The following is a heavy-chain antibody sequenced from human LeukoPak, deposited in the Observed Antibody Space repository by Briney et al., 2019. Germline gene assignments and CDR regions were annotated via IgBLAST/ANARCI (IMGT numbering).Heavy chain of an antibody. CDR3: ARQLYDSSGYPFDY. D-gene: IGHD3-22*01. J-gene: IGHJ4*02. CDR2: IYHSGST. CDR1: GASITTYY. Sequence: SETLSLTCTVSGASITTYYWSWIRQPPGKGLEWIGYIYHSGSTKYNPSLKSRVTISVDTSKNQFSLRLSSVTAADTAVYYCARQLYDSSGYPFDYWGQGTLVTVSS. V-gene: IGHV4-59*08.